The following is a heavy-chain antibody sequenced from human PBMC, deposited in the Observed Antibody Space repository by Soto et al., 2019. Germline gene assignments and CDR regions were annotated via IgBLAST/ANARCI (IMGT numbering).Heavy chain of an antibody. CDR3: AKAGYFDWLSDYYYYYYMDV. V-gene: IGHV3-23*01. CDR2: ISGSGGST. Sequence: GGSLRLSCAASGFPLSSYAMSWVRQAPGKGLEWVSAISGSGGSTYYADSVKGRFTISRDNSKNTLYLQMNSLRAEDPAVYYCAKAGYFDWLSDYYYYYYMDVWGKGTTVTVSS. D-gene: IGHD3-9*01. CDR1: GFPLSSYA. J-gene: IGHJ6*03.